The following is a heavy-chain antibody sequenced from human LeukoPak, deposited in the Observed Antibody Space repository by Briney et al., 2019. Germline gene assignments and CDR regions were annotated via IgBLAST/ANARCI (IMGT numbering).Heavy chain of an antibody. D-gene: IGHD4-11*01. CDR3: AKDLRRLQGGAFDI. V-gene: IGHV1-69*13. CDR2: ITPMFSTA. Sequence: SVKVSCKASGGTFSSYAISWVRQAPGQGLEWMGGITPMFSTAKYAQKFQGRVSITADESTSTAYMELSSLRSEDTAVYYCAKDLRRLQGGAFDIWGQGTMVTVSS. CDR1: GGTFSSYA. J-gene: IGHJ3*02.